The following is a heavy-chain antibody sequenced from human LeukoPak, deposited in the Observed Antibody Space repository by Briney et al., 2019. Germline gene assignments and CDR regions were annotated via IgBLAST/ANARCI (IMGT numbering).Heavy chain of an antibody. V-gene: IGHV1-18*01. CDR3: AREVYSSGWYVSYYMDV. J-gene: IGHJ6*03. Sequence: ASVPVSCQGSGYTFTNYGIRWRRQPPGKGLAWMGCISAYNGNTNSAQTIQGRVTMTTDTSTSTAYMELRSLRSDDTAVYYCAREVYSSGWYVSYYMDVWGKGTTVTVS. CDR1: GYTFTNYG. D-gene: IGHD6-19*01. CDR2: ISAYNGNT.